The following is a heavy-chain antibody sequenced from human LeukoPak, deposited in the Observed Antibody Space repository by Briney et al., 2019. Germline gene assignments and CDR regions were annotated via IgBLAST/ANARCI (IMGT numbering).Heavy chain of an antibody. J-gene: IGHJ4*02. CDR1: GFTFSNYW. V-gene: IGHV3-74*01. CDR2: INPDGSNT. D-gene: IGHD3-10*01. CDR3: AKDLHYGSADY. Sequence: GGSLRLSCAASGFTFSNYWMHWVRQDPGKGLVWVSYINPDGSNTNYADSVKGRFTISRDNAKSALYLQMNSLRAEDTAVYYCAKDLHYGSADYWGQGTLVTVSS.